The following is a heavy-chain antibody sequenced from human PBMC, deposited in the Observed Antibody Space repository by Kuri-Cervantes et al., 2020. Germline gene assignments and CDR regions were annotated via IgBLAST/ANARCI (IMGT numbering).Heavy chain of an antibody. Sequence: SETLSLTCSVSGGSINNYFWSWIRQPPGKGLEWIGYIYSDATTKYNPSLKSRVTISVDTSKNQFSLKLSSVTAADTAVYYCARHNDYVWGSYRSPFDYWGQGTLVTVSS. V-gene: IGHV4-59*08. D-gene: IGHD3-16*02. J-gene: IGHJ4*02. CDR3: ARHNDYVWGSYRSPFDY. CDR2: IYSDATT. CDR1: GGSINNYF.